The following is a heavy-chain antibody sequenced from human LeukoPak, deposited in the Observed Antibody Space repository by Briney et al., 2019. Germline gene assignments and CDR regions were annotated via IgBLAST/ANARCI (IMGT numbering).Heavy chain of an antibody. CDR1: GFTFDDYT. CDR3: ARTSTTVGTSINY. D-gene: IGHD1-26*01. V-gene: IGHV3-43*01. Sequence: PGGSLRLSCAASGFTFDDYTIHWVRQAPGRGLEWVSLISWDGGTRYYADSVKGRFTISRDNAKNSLYLQMNSLRAEDTALYYCARTSTTVGTSINYWGQGTLVTVSS. CDR2: ISWDGGTR. J-gene: IGHJ4*02.